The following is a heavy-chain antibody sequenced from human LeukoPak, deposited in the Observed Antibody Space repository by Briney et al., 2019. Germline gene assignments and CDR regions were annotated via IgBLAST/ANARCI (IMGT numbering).Heavy chain of an antibody. CDR1: GFTLGGYW. J-gene: IGHJ4*02. Sequence: GGSLRLSCAASGFTLGGYWMSWVRQAPGKGREWVATLKNDGREKFYVDSVKGRFTISRDNGKNSLSLQMDRLSAEDTAVYYCTTDDSTFWGQGTLVTVSS. V-gene: IGHV3-7*01. CDR2: LKNDGREK. D-gene: IGHD3-22*01. CDR3: TTDDSTF.